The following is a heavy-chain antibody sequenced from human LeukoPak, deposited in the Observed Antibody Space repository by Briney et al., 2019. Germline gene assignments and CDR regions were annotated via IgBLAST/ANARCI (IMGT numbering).Heavy chain of an antibody. V-gene: IGHV6-1*01. CDR2: TYYRSKWYN. CDR3: ARGAGLWFGEFYWYFDL. J-gene: IGHJ2*01. Sequence: SQTLSLTCAISGDSVSNKNAAWNWIRQSPSRGLEWLGRTYYRSKWYNDYAVSVKSRITINPDTSKNQFSLQLNSVTPEDTAVYYCARGAGLWFGEFYWYFDLWGRGTLVTVSS. CDR1: GDSVSNKNAA. D-gene: IGHD3-10*01.